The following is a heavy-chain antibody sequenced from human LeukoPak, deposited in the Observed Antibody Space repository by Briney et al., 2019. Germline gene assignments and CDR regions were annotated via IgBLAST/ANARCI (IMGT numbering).Heavy chain of an antibody. CDR3: ARDNIGIRGVESIAAAGCDY. D-gene: IGHD6-13*01. CDR1: GFTFSSYG. CDR2: IWYDGSNK. V-gene: IGHV3-33*01. Sequence: GGSLRLSCAPSGFTFSSYGMHWVRQAPGKGLEWVAVIWYDGSNKYYADSVKGRFTISRDNSKNTLYLQMNSLRAEDTAVYYCARDNIGIRGVESIAAAGCDYWGQGTLVTVSS. J-gene: IGHJ4*02.